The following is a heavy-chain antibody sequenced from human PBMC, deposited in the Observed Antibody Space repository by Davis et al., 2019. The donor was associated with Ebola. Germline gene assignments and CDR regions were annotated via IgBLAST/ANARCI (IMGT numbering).Heavy chain of an antibody. CDR1: GFTFSSSD. D-gene: IGHD1-14*01. CDR2: IVVNTGDV. CDR3: AADLLGFRNGDKRGFDL. V-gene: IGHV1-58*01. Sequence: SVKVSCKASGFTFSSSDVQWMRQARGQRLERIGWIVVNTGDVNYAQKFQDRVTFSRDMSTGMAYMELSSLGSEDTAVYYCAADLLGFRNGDKRGFDLWGQGTLVTVSS. J-gene: IGHJ5*02.